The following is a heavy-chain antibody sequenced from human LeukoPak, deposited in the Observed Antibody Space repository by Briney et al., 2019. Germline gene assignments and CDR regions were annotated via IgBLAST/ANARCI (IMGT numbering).Heavy chain of an antibody. V-gene: IGHV2-5*02. CDR3: AYRPYSSSWYTYNWFDP. CDR1: GFSLSTSGVG. Sequence: SGPTLVKPTETLTRTCTFSGFSLSTSGVGVGWIRQPPGEALEWLALIYWDDDKRYSPSLSSRLTISKDTSKNQVVLIMTNMDPVDTATYYCAYRPYSSSWYTYNWFDPWGQGTLVTVSS. CDR2: IYWDDDK. D-gene: IGHD6-13*01. J-gene: IGHJ5*02.